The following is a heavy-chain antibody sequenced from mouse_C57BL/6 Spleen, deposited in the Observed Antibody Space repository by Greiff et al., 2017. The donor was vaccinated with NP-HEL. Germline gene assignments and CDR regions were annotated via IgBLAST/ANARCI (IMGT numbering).Heavy chain of an antibody. D-gene: IGHD2-3*01. Sequence: VQLKESGGGLVQPGGSLSLSCAASGFTFTDYYMSWVRQPPGKALEWLGFIRNKANGYTTEYSASVKGRFTISRDNSQSILYLQMNALRAEDSATYYCARYEGYYAYYAMDYWGQGTSVTVSS. CDR2: IRNKANGYTT. CDR3: ARYEGYYAYYAMDY. J-gene: IGHJ4*01. CDR1: GFTFTDYY. V-gene: IGHV7-3*01.